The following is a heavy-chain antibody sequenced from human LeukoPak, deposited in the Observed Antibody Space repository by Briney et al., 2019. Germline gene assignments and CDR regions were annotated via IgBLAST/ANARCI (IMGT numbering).Heavy chain of an antibody. CDR2: ISFDGIKK. J-gene: IGHJ4*02. CDR3: ARGLWRFDY. V-gene: IGHV3-30*03. CDR1: GFKFNTYG. Sequence: GGSLRLSCAASGFKFNTYGMHWVRQAPGKGLEWVALISFDGIKKYYSDSVKGRFTISRDNSRNTLYLQMNSLRAEDTAVYYCARGLWRFDYWGQGTLVTVSS. D-gene: IGHD5-18*01.